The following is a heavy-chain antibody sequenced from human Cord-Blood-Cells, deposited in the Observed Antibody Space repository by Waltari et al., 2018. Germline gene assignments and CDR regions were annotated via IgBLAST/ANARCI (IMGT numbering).Heavy chain of an antibody. J-gene: IGHJ3*02. CDR2: INHSGST. CDR1: GGSFSGYY. V-gene: IGHV4-34*01. CDR3: ARGPRPGNSIYAFDI. D-gene: IGHD1-7*01. Sequence: QVQLQQWGAGLLKPSETLSLTCAVYGGSFSGYYWSWIRKPPGKGLEWIGEINHSGSTNYNPSLKSRVTISVSTSKNQFSLKLSSVTAADTTVYYCARGPRPGNSIYAFDIWGQGTMVTVSS.